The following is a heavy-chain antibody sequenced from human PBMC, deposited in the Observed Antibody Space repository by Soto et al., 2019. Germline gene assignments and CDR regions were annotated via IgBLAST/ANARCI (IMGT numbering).Heavy chain of an antibody. J-gene: IGHJ4*01. CDR3: ARSPSGQWLNFDY. Sequence: QVQLVESGGGVVQPGRSLRLSCAASGFTFSSYAMHWVRQAPGTGLEWVAVISYDGSNKYYADSVKGRFTISRDNSKNTLYLQMNSLRGEDTAVYYCARSPSGQWLNFDYWGQEPWSPSPQ. V-gene: IGHV3-30-3*01. D-gene: IGHD6-19*01. CDR1: GFTFSSYA. CDR2: ISYDGSNK.